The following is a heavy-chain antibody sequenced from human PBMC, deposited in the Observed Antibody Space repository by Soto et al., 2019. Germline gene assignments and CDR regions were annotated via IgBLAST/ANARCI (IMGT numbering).Heavy chain of an antibody. J-gene: IGHJ5*02. CDR2: IYYSGST. D-gene: IGHD6-13*01. V-gene: IGHV4-31*03. CDR3: ARGGVAAAGDYNWFDP. CDR1: GGSISSGGYY. Sequence: SETLSLTCTVSGGSISSGGYYWSWIRQHPGKGLEWIGYIYYSGSTYYNPSLKSRVTISVDTSKNQFSLKLSSVTAADTAVYYCARGGVAAAGDYNWFDPWGQGTLVTVSS.